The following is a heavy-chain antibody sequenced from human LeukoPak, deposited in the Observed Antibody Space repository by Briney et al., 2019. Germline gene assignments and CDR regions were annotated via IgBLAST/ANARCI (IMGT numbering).Heavy chain of an antibody. CDR3: ASLRGVNWNYTPIDY. CDR2: ISSSSSTI. Sequence: PGGSLRLSCAASGFTFSSYEMNWVRQAPGKGLEWVSYISSSSSTIYYADSVKGRFTISRDNAKNSLYLQMNSLRAEDTAVYYCASLRGVNWNYTPIDYWGQGTLVTVSS. CDR1: GFTFSSYE. J-gene: IGHJ4*02. V-gene: IGHV3-48*01. D-gene: IGHD1-7*01.